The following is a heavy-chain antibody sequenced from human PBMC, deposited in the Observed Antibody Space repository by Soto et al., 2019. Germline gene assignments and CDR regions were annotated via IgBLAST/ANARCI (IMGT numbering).Heavy chain of an antibody. D-gene: IGHD3-16*01. V-gene: IGHV3-30*18. Sequence: QVPLVESGGGVVQPGRSLRLSCAASGFIFSTYGMHWVRQAPGKGLERMDVTSYDGINKYYAESVKGRFTISRDNSKNTLFLQMNSLRPEDTAVYYCTKGAGDPTSSYDAVWGSFDYWGRGILFTVSS. CDR2: TSYDGINK. CDR3: TKGAGDPTSSYDAVWGSFDY. CDR1: GFIFSTYG. J-gene: IGHJ4*02.